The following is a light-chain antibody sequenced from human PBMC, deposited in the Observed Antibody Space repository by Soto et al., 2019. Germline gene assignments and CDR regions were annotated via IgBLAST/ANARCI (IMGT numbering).Light chain of an antibody. Sequence: VLTQSPCTLSLSPLARPILSFVPSQTVSSRFLAWYQQKPGQAPRLLIYGALSRATGIPDRFSGSGSGTDFTLTISRLEPEDFASYYCQQYDTSPLTFGGGTKVDIK. CDR1: QTVSSRF. CDR3: QQYDTSPLT. V-gene: IGKV3-20*01. CDR2: GAL. J-gene: IGKJ4*02.